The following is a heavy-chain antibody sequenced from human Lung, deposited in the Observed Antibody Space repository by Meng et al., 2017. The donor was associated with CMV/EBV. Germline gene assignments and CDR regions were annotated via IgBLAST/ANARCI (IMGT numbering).Heavy chain of an antibody. CDR2: VYWNDDK. D-gene: IGHD3-3*01. J-gene: IGHJ4*02. CDR1: LRSRGGD. V-gene: IGHV2-5*01. Sequence: LRSRGGDVGWIRKPTGTALEWLALVYWNDDKRYSPSLRSSLTITKDASRNQVVLTMTNTDPGDTATYYCVHLSRHFLSGFYFPNFDFWGQGRMVTVSS. CDR3: VHLSRHFLSGFYFPNFDF.